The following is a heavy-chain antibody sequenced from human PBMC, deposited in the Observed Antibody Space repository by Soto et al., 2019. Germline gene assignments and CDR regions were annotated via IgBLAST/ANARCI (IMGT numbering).Heavy chain of an antibody. CDR2: ISYDGSNK. V-gene: IGHV3-30-3*01. Sequence: GGSLRLSCAASGFTFSSYAMHWVRQAPGKGLEWVAVISYDGSNKYYADSVKGRFTISRDNSKNTLYLQMNSLRAEDTAVYYCARVHEVDSGGSFDYWGQGALVTVSS. J-gene: IGHJ4*02. D-gene: IGHD1-26*01. CDR3: ARVHEVDSGGSFDY. CDR1: GFTFSSYA.